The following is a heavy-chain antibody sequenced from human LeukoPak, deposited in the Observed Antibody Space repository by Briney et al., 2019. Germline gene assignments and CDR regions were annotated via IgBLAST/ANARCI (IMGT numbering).Heavy chain of an antibody. CDR1: GFTFRSQW. D-gene: IGHD6-13*01. J-gene: IGHJ5*02. CDR2: INSDGSST. Sequence: GESLTLSCGDSGFTFRSQWMDWIRQGPGKGLVWVSRINSDGSSTFYADSVRGRFTISRDNAKNTLYLQMNSLRAEDTAVYYCTRGHRSSSWINWFDPWGQGTLVTVSS. V-gene: IGHV3-74*01. CDR3: TRGHRSSSWINWFDP.